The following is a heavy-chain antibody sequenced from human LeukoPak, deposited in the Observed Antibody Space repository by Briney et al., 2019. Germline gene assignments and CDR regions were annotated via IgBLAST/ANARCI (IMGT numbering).Heavy chain of an antibody. J-gene: IGHJ4*02. D-gene: IGHD3-22*01. Sequence: ASVKVSCKASGYTFTSYGISWVRQAPGQGLEWMGWISAYNGNTNYAQKLQGRVTMTTDTSTSTAYMELRSLRSDDTAVYYCARDLLGVIDYYDSSGYYHRDYWGQGTLVTVSS. V-gene: IGHV1-18*01. CDR1: GYTFTSYG. CDR2: ISAYNGNT. CDR3: ARDLLGVIDYYDSSGYYHRDY.